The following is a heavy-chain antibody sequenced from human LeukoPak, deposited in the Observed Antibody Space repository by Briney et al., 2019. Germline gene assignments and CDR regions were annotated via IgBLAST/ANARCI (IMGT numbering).Heavy chain of an antibody. V-gene: IGHV4-39*01. J-gene: IGHJ4*02. D-gene: IGHD6-13*01. Sequence: SETLSLTCTVSGGSISSSGYYWGWLRQPPGKGLEWIGSIYYSGSTYYNPSLKSRVTISGDTSKNQFSLKLYSVTAADTAVYYCARRDLGSSSWYEDYYFDYWGQGTLVTVSS. CDR1: GGSISSSGYY. CDR2: IYYSGST. CDR3: ARRDLGSSSWYEDYYFDY.